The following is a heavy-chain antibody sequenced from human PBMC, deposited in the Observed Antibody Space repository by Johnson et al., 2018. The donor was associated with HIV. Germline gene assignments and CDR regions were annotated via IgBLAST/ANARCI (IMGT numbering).Heavy chain of an antibody. Sequence: VQLVESGGGLVQPGGSLKVSCAASGFTFSGSAMHWVRQASGKGLEWVGRIRNKANTYATAYAASVKGRFTISRDNSKNTLYLQMNSLRAEDTAVYYCTGSSSDAFDIWGQGTMVTVSS. CDR3: TGSSSDAFDI. CDR2: IRNKANTYAT. J-gene: IGHJ3*02. D-gene: IGHD6-13*01. CDR1: GFTFSGSA. V-gene: IGHV3-73*01.